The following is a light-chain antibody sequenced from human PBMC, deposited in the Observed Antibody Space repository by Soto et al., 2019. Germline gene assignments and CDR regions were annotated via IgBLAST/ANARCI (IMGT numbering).Light chain of an antibody. CDR3: QHYNRYSEE. Sequence: DIQMTQSPSTLSGSVGDRVTITCRASQTISSWLAWYQQKPGKAPKLLIYKASTLKSGVPSRFSGSGSGTEFTLTISSLQPDDFETYYCQHYNRYSEEFGHGTKVDI. V-gene: IGKV1-5*03. J-gene: IGKJ1*01. CDR1: QTISSW. CDR2: KAS.